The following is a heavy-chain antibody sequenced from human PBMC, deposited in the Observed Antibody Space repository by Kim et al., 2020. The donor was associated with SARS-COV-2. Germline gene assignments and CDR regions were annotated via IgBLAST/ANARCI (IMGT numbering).Heavy chain of an antibody. CDR3: ARAGGSDGYKKDYYYGMDV. J-gene: IGHJ6*02. CDR1: GGTFSSYT. CDR2: IIPILGIA. Sequence: SVKVSCKASGGTFSSYTISWVRQAPGQGLEWMGRIIPILGIANYAQKFQGRVTITADKSTSTAYMELSSLRSEDTAVYYCARAGGSDGYKKDYYYGMDVWGQGTTVTVSS. D-gene: IGHD5-12*01. V-gene: IGHV1-69*02.